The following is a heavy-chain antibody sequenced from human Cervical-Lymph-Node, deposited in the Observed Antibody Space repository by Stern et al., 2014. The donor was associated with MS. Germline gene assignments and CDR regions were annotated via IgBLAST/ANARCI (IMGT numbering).Heavy chain of an antibody. V-gene: IGHV5-10-1*03. J-gene: IGHJ3*02. CDR3: ARRCSRRIDAFDI. CDR2: IGPSDSYT. Sequence: EVQLVQSGAEVKKPGESLRISCKGSGYSFTSYWISWVRQMPGKGLEWMGRIGPSDSYTNYSPSSQGHVTISTDKSIRTAYLQWSSLKASDTAMYYCARRCSRRIDAFDIWGQGTMVTVSS. CDR1: GYSFTSYW. D-gene: IGHD2-15*01.